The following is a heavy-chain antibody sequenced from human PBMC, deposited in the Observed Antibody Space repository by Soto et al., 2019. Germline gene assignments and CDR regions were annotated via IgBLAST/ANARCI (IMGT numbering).Heavy chain of an antibody. CDR2: LYAGGAT. CDR1: GFSVSDNY. J-gene: IGHJ3*02. V-gene: IGHV3-53*01. Sequence: EVQLVESGGGLIQPGGSLRLSCAASGFSVSDNYMNWVRQAPGKGLQWVSLLYAGGATFYADSVKGRFTISRDSSKNTLYLQMASLRPEDTAVFSFSAHMANVSGDPTDALEIWGQGTVVSFSS. D-gene: IGHD4-17*01. CDR3: SAHMANVSGDPTDALEI.